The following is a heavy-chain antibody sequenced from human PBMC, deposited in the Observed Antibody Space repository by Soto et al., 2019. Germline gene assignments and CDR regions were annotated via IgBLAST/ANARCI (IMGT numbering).Heavy chain of an antibody. J-gene: IGHJ6*02. V-gene: IGHV4-4*07. CDR3: ARKRDGPLLWFGDILRYYGMDV. D-gene: IGHD3-10*01. CDR1: GGSISSYY. Sequence: SESLSLTCTVCGGSISSYYWSWIRQPAGKGLEWIGRIYTSGSTNYNPSLKSRVTMSGDTSKNQFSLKLSSVTAADTAVYYCARKRDGPLLWFGDILRYYGMDVWGQGTTGTVSS. CDR2: IYTSGST.